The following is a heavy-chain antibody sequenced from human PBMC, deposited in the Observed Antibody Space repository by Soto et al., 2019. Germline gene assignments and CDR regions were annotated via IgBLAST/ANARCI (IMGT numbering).Heavy chain of an antibody. CDR3: VRKLGKLDI. V-gene: IGHV4-59*08. J-gene: IGHJ3*02. CDR1: GGSISSYY. Sequence: SETLSLTCTVSGGSISSYYWSWIRQPPGKGLEWIGYIYYSGSTNYNPSLKSRVTISIDTSKNHFSLRLSSVTAADSAVYYSVRKLGKLDIWGQGTMVTVSS. CDR2: IYYSGST. D-gene: IGHD7-27*01.